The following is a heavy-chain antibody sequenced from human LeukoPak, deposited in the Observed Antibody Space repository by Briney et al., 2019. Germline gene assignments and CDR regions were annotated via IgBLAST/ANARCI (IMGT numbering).Heavy chain of an antibody. CDR2: VRYDGSNK. J-gene: IGHJ2*01. CDR3: ARRAGYCSGGTSFDWYFDL. D-gene: IGHD2-15*01. V-gene: IGHV3-30*02. CDR1: GSTFSRQG. Sequence: GGSLRLSCAASGSTFSRQGMHWVRQAPGKGLEWVAFVRYDGSNKYLADSVKGRVTISRDNSKNTLYLQMSSLRVEDTAVYYCARRAGYCSGGTSFDWYFDLWGRGTLVIVSP.